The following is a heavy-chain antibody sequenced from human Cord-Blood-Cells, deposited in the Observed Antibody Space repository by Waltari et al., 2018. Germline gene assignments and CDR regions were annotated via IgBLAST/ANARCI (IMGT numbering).Heavy chain of an antibody. J-gene: IGHJ2*01. CDR3: ARGWGGHWYFDL. Sequence: QVQLQQWGAGLLKPSETLSLTCAVYGGSFSGYYWSWIRKPPGQGLEWIGEINHSGSTNNNPALKSRVTISVDTAKNQFSLKLSSVTAADTAVYYCARGWGGHWYFDLWGRGTLVTVSS. D-gene: IGHD7-27*01. CDR2: INHSGST. V-gene: IGHV4-34*01. CDR1: GGSFSGYY.